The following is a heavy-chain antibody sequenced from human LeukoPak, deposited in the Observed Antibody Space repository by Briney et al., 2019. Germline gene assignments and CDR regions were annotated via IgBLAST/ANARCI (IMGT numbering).Heavy chain of an antibody. D-gene: IGHD2-15*01. J-gene: IGHJ6*03. CDR2: IIPIFGTA. V-gene: IGHV1-69*01. CDR1: GGTFSSYA. CDR3: TGVGVVVAAATRDYYYYYMDV. Sequence: SVKVSCKASGGTFSSYAISWVRQAPGQGLEWMGGIIPIFGTANYTQKFQGRVTITADESTSTAYMELSSLRSEDTAVYYCTGVGVVVAAATRDYYYYYMDVWGKGTTVTVSS.